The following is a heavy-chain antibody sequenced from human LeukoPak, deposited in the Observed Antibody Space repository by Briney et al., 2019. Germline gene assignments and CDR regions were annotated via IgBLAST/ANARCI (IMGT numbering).Heavy chain of an antibody. V-gene: IGHV3-23*01. CDR3: AKATGYLL. CDR1: GFTFSSYA. J-gene: IGHJ4*02. Sequence: GGSLRLSCAVSGFTFSSYAMSWVRQAPGKGLEWVSTISNSGGTTYYADSVKGRFTISRDDSENTLYLQMNSLRAEDTAVYYCAKATGYLLWGQGTLVTVSS. CDR2: ISNSGGTT. D-gene: IGHD1-14*01.